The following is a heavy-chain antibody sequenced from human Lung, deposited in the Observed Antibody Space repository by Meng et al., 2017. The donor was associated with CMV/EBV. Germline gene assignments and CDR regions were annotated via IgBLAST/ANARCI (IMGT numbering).Heavy chain of an antibody. J-gene: IGHJ4*02. Sequence: VPRTATGPGLVKPSQTLYLTCTVSGGSLSSGDYYWSWIRQPPGKGLEWIGYIYYSGSTYYNPSLKSRVTISVDTSKNQFSLKLSSVTAADTAVYYCARALDTAMVTFDYWGQGTLVTVFS. CDR3: ARALDTAMVTFDY. D-gene: IGHD5-18*01. CDR2: IYYSGST. V-gene: IGHV4-30-4*08. CDR1: GGSLSSGDYY.